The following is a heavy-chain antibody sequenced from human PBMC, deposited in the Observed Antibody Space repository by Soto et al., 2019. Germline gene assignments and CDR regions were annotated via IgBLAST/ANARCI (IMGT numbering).Heavy chain of an antibody. Sequence: QVQLVQSGAEVKKPGASVKVSCKASGYTFTSYGISWVRQAPGQGLEWMGWISAYNGNTKYAQKLQARFTMTTDTSTSTAYMELRSLRSDVTSVYYCASGAALGMNDYWCQGTLVTVSS. V-gene: IGHV1-18*01. CDR3: ASGAALGMNDY. CDR2: ISAYNGNT. J-gene: IGHJ4*02. CDR1: GYTFTSYG.